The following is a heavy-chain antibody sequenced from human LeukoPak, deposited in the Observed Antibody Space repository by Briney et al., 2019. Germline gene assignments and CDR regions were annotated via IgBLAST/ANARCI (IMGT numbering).Heavy chain of an antibody. Sequence: SETLSLTCTVSGGSISSYYWSWIRQPAGKGLEWIGRIYTSGSTNYNPSLKSRVTISVDTSKNQFSLKLSSVTAADTAVYYCARSVVPSSYGPKPPNDAFDIWGQGTMVTVSS. J-gene: IGHJ3*02. CDR3: ARSVVPSSYGPKPPNDAFDI. D-gene: IGHD5-18*01. CDR1: GGSISSYY. CDR2: IYTSGST. V-gene: IGHV4-4*07.